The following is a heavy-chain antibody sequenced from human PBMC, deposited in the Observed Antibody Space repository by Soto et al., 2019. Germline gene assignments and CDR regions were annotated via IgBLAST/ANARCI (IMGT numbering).Heavy chain of an antibody. CDR3: ARESYYYDSSGYQY. J-gene: IGHJ4*02. D-gene: IGHD3-22*01. V-gene: IGHV4-59*01. Sequence: SETLSLTCTVSGGSISSYYWSWIRQPPGKGLEWIGYIYYSGSTNYNPSLKSRVTISVDTSKNQFSLKLSSVTAADTAVYYCARESYYYDSSGYQYWGQGTLVTVSS. CDR2: IYYSGST. CDR1: GGSISSYY.